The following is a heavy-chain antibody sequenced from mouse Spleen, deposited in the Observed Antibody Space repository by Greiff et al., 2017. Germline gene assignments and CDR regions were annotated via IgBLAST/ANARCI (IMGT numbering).Heavy chain of an antibody. CDR3: ASANWDYFDY. CDR2: ISDGSSYT. D-gene: IGHD4-1*01. CDR1: GFTFSSYA. Sequence: EVMLVESGGGLVKPGGSLKLSCAASGFTFSSYAMSWVRQTPEKRLEWVATISDGSSYTYYPDNVKGRFTISRDNAKNNLYLQMSHLKSEDTAMYYCASANWDYFDYWGQGTTLTVSS. J-gene: IGHJ2*01. V-gene: IGHV5-4*03.